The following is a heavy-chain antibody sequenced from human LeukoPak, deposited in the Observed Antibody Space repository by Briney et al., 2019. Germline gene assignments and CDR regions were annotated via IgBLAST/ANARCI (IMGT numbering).Heavy chain of an antibody. D-gene: IGHD1-7*01. CDR3: VRDGGGTTPYDC. J-gene: IGHJ4*02. CDR2: ISPDGRNI. Sequence: GGSLRLSCAASGFTLSDYWMNWVRQVPGKGPVWVSHISPDGRNIAYADSVKGRFTISRDSARNTLYLQMNSLRVGDTAVYYCVRDGGGTTPYDCWGQGTLVTVSS. CDR1: GFTLSDYW. V-gene: IGHV3-74*01.